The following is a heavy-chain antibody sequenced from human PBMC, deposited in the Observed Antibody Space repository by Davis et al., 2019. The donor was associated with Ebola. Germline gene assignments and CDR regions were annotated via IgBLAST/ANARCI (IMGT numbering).Heavy chain of an antibody. CDR1: GYTFTGYY. D-gene: IGHD3-10*01. V-gene: IGHV1-18*04. J-gene: IGHJ3*02. Sequence: ASVKVSCKASGYTFTGYYMHWVRQAPGQGLEWMGWISGYEDNTNYAPRFQGRITLTKDRATSTVYMELRSLTSDDTAVYYCATLWFGVNRAFDIWGQGTMVTVSS. CDR2: ISGYEDNT. CDR3: ATLWFGVNRAFDI.